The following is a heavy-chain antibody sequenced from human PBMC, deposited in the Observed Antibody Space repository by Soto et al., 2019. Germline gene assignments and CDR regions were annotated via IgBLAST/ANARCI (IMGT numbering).Heavy chain of an antibody. CDR3: AIVTFYDILTGYYDQYYFDY. J-gene: IGHJ4*02. CDR1: GFTFSSYG. CDR2: IWYDGSNK. D-gene: IGHD3-9*01. Sequence: GGSLRLSCAASGFTFSSYGMHWVRQAPGKGLEWVAVIWYDGSNKYYADSVKGRFTISRDNSKNTLYLQMNSLRAEDTAVYYCAIVTFYDILTGYYDQYYFDYWGQGTLVTVSS. V-gene: IGHV3-33*01.